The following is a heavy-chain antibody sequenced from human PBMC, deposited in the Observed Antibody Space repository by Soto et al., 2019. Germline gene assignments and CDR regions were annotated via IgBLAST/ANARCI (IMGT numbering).Heavy chain of an antibody. CDR1: GFSFTSYA. Sequence: QVQLVESGGGVVQPGGSLRLSCTASGFSFTSYAMHWVRQAPGKGLEWVALILYDENNKYYADSVKGRFTISRDNSKHTLYLLMNSLRAEDTAVYHCARVGVVATWDLFYFWGQGTLVTVSS. V-gene: IGHV3-33*01. CDR3: ARVGVVATWDLFYF. D-gene: IGHD5-12*01. J-gene: IGHJ4*02. CDR2: ILYDENNK.